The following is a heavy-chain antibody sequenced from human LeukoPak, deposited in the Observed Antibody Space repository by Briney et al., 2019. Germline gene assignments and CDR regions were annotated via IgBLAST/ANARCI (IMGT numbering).Heavy chain of an antibody. CDR2: ISYDGSNK. CDR1: GFMFSSDA. D-gene: IGHD6-19*01. CDR3: ARGSQWLDSWFDC. V-gene: IGHV3-30-3*01. Sequence: LRLSCAASGFMFSSDAMHWVRQAPGKGLEWVAVISYDGSNKYYADSEKGRITISRDNSKNMLYLEMSSLRAEDTAVYYCARGSQWLDSWFDCWGQGTLVTVSS. J-gene: IGHJ4*02.